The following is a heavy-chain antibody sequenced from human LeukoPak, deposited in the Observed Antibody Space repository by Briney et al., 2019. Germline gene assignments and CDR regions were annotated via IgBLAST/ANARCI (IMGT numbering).Heavy chain of an antibody. J-gene: IGHJ6*02. CDR2: IYYRGST. Sequence: PSETLSLTCTVSGGSINNYYWSWIRQPPGKGLEWIGYIYYRGSTNYNPSLKSRVTISIYTSKNQFSLKLSSVTAADTAVSYCARLGVRDYYYYYGMDVWGQGTTVTVSS. CDR3: ARLGVRDYYYYYGMDV. CDR1: GGSINNYY. V-gene: IGHV4-59*01. D-gene: IGHD3-10*02.